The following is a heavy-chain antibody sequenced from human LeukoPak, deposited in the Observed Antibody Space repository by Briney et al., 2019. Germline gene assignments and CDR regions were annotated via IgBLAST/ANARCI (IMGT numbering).Heavy chain of an antibody. CDR3: ARATTGVLYGSGSF. D-gene: IGHD3-10*01. CDR1: GFTFSSYS. J-gene: IGHJ4*02. Sequence: GGSLRLSCAASGFTFSSYSMNWVRQAPGKGLEWVSSISTSSSYIYYAHSVQGRFTISRDNTKNSPYLQMNSLRAEETAVYYCARATTGVLYGSGSFWGQGTLVTVSS. V-gene: IGHV3-21*01. CDR2: ISTSSSYI.